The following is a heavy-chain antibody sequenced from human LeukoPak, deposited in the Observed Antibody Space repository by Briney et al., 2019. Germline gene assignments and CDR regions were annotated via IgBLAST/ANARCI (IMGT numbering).Heavy chain of an antibody. V-gene: IGHV3-21*01. CDR3: AREKYFDD. Sequence: WGSLRLSCAASGFTFSRHSMNWVRQAPRKGLPWVSSISSSSSYIYYADSVKGRFTISRDNAKNSLYLQMNSRRAEDTAVYYCAREKYFDDWGQGSLVTASA. CDR1: GFTFSRHS. CDR2: ISSSSSYI. J-gene: IGHJ4*02.